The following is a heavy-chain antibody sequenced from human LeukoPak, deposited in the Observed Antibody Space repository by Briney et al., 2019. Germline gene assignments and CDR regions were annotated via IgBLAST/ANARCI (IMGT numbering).Heavy chain of an antibody. Sequence: GGSLRLSCAASGFTFTSYWLTWVRQAPGKGLEWGANINQDGSEKYYVDSVQGRFTISRDNVKNSLYLQMNGLRDEDTAVYYCARAFEAGAWFGMDVWGQGTTVTASS. V-gene: IGHV3-7*02. J-gene: IGHJ6*02. CDR2: INQDGSEK. CDR3: ARAFEAGAWFGMDV. D-gene: IGHD3-9*01. CDR1: GFTFTSYW.